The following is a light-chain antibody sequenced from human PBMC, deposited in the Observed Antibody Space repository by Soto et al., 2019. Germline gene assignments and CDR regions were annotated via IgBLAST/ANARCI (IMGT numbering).Light chain of an antibody. CDR2: LGS. Sequence: DIVMTQSPLSLPVTPGEPASISCRSSQSLLHSNGYTYLHWYLQKPGQSPHLLIYLGSNRASGVPDRFSGSGSGTDFTLKISRVEAEDVGVYYCMQALQTPRTFGPGTKVDI. V-gene: IGKV2-28*01. CDR3: MQALQTPRT. J-gene: IGKJ3*01. CDR1: QSLLHSNGYTY.